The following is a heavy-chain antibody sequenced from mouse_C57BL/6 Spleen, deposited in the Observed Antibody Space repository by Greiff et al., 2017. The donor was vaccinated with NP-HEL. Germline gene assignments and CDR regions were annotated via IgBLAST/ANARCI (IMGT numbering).Heavy chain of an antibody. J-gene: IGHJ3*01. D-gene: IGHD2-1*01. CDR2: IDPSDSYT. CDR3: ARGYYSGFAY. V-gene: IGHV1-69*01. Sequence: QVQLQQSGAELVMPGASVKLSCKASGYTFTSYWMHWVKQRPGQGLEWIGEIDPSDSYTNYNQKFKGKSTLTVDKSSSTAYMQLSSLTSEDSAVYYCARGYYSGFAYWGQGTLVTVSA. CDR1: GYTFTSYW.